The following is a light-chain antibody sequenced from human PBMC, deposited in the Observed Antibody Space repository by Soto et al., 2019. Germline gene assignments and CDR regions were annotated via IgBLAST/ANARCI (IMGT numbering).Light chain of an antibody. J-gene: IGKJ1*01. CDR3: YQYGGSPQGT. Sequence: EIVLTQSPGTLSLSPGERATLSCRAGQTVSGTFIAWYQQRPGQPPRLLIYGASNRATGIPDRFTGSGSGTEFTLTITRLEPEDFAVYYCYQYGGSPQGTFGQGTKVEIK. CDR1: QTVSGTF. CDR2: GAS. V-gene: IGKV3-20*01.